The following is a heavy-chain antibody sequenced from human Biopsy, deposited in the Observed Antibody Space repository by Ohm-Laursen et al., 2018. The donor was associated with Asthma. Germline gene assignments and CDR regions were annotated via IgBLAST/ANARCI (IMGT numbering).Heavy chain of an antibody. CDR2: IRTVFGKT. CDR3: ARCQVGYSSGWSLLLKKIYYSGMDV. Sequence: ASVKVSCKAPGGTFSNFAISWVRQAPGQGLEWLGGIRTVFGKTNYAQKFQGRITITADESTSTAYMEVTSLRSEDTAIYYCARCQVGYSSGWSLLLKKIYYSGMDVWGQGTAVTVSS. V-gene: IGHV1-69*13. J-gene: IGHJ6*02. D-gene: IGHD6-19*01. CDR1: GGTFSNFA.